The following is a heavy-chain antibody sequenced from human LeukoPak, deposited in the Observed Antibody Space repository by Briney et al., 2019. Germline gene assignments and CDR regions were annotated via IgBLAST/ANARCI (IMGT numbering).Heavy chain of an antibody. J-gene: IGHJ6*03. V-gene: IGHV3-20*04. CDR3: ARGRQVRGVIYYYYYMDV. CDR2: INWNGGNT. D-gene: IGHD3-10*01. Sequence: GGSPRLSCAASGFTFDDYGMTWVRQAPGKGLEWVSGINWNGGNTGYADSVKGRFTISRDDAKNSLYLQMNSLRAEDTALYYCARGRQVRGVIYYYYYMDVWGKGTTVTVSS. CDR1: GFTFDDYG.